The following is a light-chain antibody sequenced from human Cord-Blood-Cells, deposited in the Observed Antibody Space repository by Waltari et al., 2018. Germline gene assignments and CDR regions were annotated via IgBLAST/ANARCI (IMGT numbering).Light chain of an antibody. CDR2: AAS. Sequence: DIQMTQSPSSLSASVGDRVTITCRASQSISSYLNWYQQKPGKAPKLQIYAASSLQSGVPSRFSGSGSGTDFTLTISSLQPEDFATYYCQQSYSTPPITCGQGTRLEIK. J-gene: IGKJ5*01. V-gene: IGKV1-39*01. CDR1: QSISSY. CDR3: QQSYSTPPIT.